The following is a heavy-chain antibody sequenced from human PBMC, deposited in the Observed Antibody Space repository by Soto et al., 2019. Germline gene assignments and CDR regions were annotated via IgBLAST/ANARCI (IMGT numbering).Heavy chain of an antibody. CDR2: IQYDGSKK. V-gene: IGHV3-30*02. CDR3: AKDLKVVGANRWGYES. J-gene: IGHJ5*01. CDR1: GFTFRNYG. D-gene: IGHD1-26*01. Sequence: GGALRLSCEAPGFTFRNYGMHWVRQTPVKGLEWVAVIQYDGSKKYYAESVKGRFTISRDNSKNTLYLEVDSLRAEDTAVYYCAKDLKVVGANRWGYESWGQGTLVTVSS.